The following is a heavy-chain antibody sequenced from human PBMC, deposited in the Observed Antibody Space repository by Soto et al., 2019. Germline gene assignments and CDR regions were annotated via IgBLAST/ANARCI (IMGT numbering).Heavy chain of an antibody. Sequence: EGQLVESGGGLVQPGGSLRLSCAASGFTFSSFEMNWVRQAPGKGLECVSYISSSGSTKYYADSVKGRFTISRDNAENSLFLQMNSLRAEDTAVYYCAREGPADGLDIWGQGTMVTVSS. J-gene: IGHJ3*02. CDR2: ISSSGSTK. CDR1: GFTFSSFE. V-gene: IGHV3-48*03. CDR3: AREGPADGLDI.